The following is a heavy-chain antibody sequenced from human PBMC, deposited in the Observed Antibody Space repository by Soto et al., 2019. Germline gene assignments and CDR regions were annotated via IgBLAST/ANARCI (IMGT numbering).Heavy chain of an antibody. V-gene: IGHV2-5*02. D-gene: IGHD5-12*01. CDR1: GFSLSTSGVG. CDR3: AHGHVEMATIYH. CDR2: IYWDDGK. Sequence: QITLKESGPTLVKPTQTLTLTCTFSGFSLSTSGVGVGWIRQPPGKALEWLALIYWDDGKRYSPSLKSRTTTTKATPKNQVVLTMTNMDPVDTATYYCAHGHVEMATIYHWGQGTLVTVSS. J-gene: IGHJ5*02.